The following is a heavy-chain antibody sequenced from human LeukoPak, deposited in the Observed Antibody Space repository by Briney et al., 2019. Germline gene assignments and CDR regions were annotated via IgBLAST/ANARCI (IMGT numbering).Heavy chain of an antibody. D-gene: IGHD6-13*01. CDR2: INSDGSST. CDR3: ARDLSSSSMDV. CDR1: GFTFNFYW. V-gene: IGHV3-74*01. J-gene: IGHJ6*02. Sequence: GGSLRLSCAASGFTFNFYWMHWVRQAPGKGLLWVSRINSDGSSTSYADSVKGRFTISRDNAKNSLYLQMNSLRAEDTAVYYCARDLSSSSMDVWGQGTTVTVSS.